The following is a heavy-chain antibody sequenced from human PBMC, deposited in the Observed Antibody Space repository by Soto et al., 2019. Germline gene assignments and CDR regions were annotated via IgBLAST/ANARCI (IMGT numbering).Heavy chain of an antibody. Sequence: ASVKVSCKASGYTFTSYGISWVRQAPGQGLEWMGWMNPNSGNTGYAQKFQGRVTMTRNTSISTAYMELSSLRSEDTAVYYCARGELELRNYYYYMDVWGKGTTVTVSS. D-gene: IGHD1-7*01. CDR2: MNPNSGNT. CDR3: ARGELELRNYYYYMDV. J-gene: IGHJ6*03. V-gene: IGHV1-8*02. CDR1: GYTFTSYG.